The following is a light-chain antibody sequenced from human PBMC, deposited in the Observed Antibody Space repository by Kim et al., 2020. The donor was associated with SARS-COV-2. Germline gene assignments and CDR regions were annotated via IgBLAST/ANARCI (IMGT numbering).Light chain of an antibody. V-gene: IGKV1-39*01. Sequence: GDRVTITCRSSQNITSYLNWYQQKHGKAPKVLIYAASRLQGGVPSRFSGSGSGTDFTLTISNLQPEDFATYYCQQSYSSVRTFGGGTKVDIK. CDR1: QNITSY. CDR2: AAS. CDR3: QQSYSSVRT. J-gene: IGKJ4*01.